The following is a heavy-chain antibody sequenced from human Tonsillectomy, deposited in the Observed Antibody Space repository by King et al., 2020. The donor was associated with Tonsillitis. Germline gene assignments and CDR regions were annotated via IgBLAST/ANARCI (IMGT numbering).Heavy chain of an antibody. V-gene: IGHV2-5*02. D-gene: IGHD3-22*01. J-gene: IGHJ1*01. CDR1: GFSLSTGGVG. CDR3: AHRRSNYYDSSGYYYFAEYFQD. Sequence: ITLKESGPTLVKPTQTLTLTCTFSGFSLSTGGVGVGWIRQPPGKALEWLALIYWDDDKRYSPSLKSRLTITKDTSKNQVVLTMTNMDPVDTATYYCAHRRSNYYDSSGYYYFAEYFQDWGQGTLVTVSS. CDR2: IYWDDDK.